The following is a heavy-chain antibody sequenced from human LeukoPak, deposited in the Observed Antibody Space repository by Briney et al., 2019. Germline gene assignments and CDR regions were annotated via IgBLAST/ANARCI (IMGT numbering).Heavy chain of an antibody. CDR2: IKQDGSEK. D-gene: IGHD6-13*01. V-gene: IGHV3-7*01. CDR3: ARYTGIADAFDI. J-gene: IGHJ3*02. CDR1: GFTSSSYW. Sequence: GGSLRLSCAASGFTSSSYWMSLVRQAAGKGLEWVANIKQDGSEKYYVDSVRGRFTISRDNAKNSLYLQMNSLRAEDTAVYYCARYTGIADAFDIWGQGTMVTVSS.